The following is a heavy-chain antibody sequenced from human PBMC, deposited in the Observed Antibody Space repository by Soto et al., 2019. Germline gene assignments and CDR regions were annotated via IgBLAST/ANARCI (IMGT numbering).Heavy chain of an antibody. D-gene: IGHD3-3*01. CDR1: GYTFTSYG. J-gene: IGHJ5*02. CDR2: ISAYNGNT. V-gene: IGHV1-18*01. Sequence: GASVKVSCKASGYTFTSYGISWVRQAPGQGLEWMGWISAYNGNTNYAQKLQGRVTMTTDTSTSTAYMELRSLRSDDTAVYYCARDQWGHDFWSGPFDPWGQGTLVTVSS. CDR3: ARDQWGHDFWSGPFDP.